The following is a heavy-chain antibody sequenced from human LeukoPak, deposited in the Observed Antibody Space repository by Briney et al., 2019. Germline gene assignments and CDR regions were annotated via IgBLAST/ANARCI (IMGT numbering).Heavy chain of an antibody. Sequence: PGGSLRLSCAASGFTFSSSAMSWVRQTPGKGLEWVSGIGSNGARTYYGASVEGRFTISRDNSKNTLYLQMNSLRAEDTAVYYCAKDRSLFGEHIDWGQGTLVTVSS. CDR1: GFTFSSSA. J-gene: IGHJ4*02. CDR3: AKDRSLFGEHID. D-gene: IGHD3-10*01. V-gene: IGHV3-23*01. CDR2: IGSNGART.